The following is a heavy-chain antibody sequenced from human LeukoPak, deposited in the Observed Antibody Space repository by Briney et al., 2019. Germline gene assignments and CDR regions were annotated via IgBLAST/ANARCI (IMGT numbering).Heavy chain of an antibody. V-gene: IGHV4-59*01. CDR2: IYYSGSA. CDR1: GGSFSSYH. Sequence: SETLSLTCTVSGGSFSSYHWTWIRQPPGKGLDWIGNIYYSGSANYNPSLKSRVTISLDTSKNQFSLKLDSVTAADTAVYYCARGILWFGELRAYYYYYMDVWGKGTTVTISS. CDR3: ARGILWFGELRAYYYYYMDV. J-gene: IGHJ6*03. D-gene: IGHD3-10*01.